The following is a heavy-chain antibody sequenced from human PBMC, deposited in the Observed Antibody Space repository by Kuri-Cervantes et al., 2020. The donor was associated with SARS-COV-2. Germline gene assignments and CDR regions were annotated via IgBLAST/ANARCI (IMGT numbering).Heavy chain of an antibody. D-gene: IGHD2-21*02. Sequence: GSLRLSCAASGFTVSSNYMSWVRQAPGKGLEWVSVIYSGGSTYYADSVKGRFTISRDNSKNTLYLQMNSLRAEDTAVYYCARGCSAGGDCSYYFDYWGQGTLVTVSS. CDR3: ARGCSAGGDCSYYFDY. V-gene: IGHV3-66*01. CDR2: IYSGGST. CDR1: GFTVSSNY. J-gene: IGHJ4*02.